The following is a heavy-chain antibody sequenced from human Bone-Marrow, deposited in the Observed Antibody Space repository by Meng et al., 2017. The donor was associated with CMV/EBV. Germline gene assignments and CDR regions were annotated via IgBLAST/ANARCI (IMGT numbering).Heavy chain of an antibody. Sequence: SETLSLTCTVSGGSISSYYWSWIRQPPGKGLEWIGYIYYSGSTNYNPSLKSRVTISVDTSKNQSSLKLSSVTAADTAVYYCARLRMVRGVTAIDYWGQGTLVTVSS. J-gene: IGHJ4*02. CDR3: ARLRMVRGVTAIDY. CDR1: GGSISSYY. CDR2: IYYSGST. D-gene: IGHD3-10*01. V-gene: IGHV4-59*01.